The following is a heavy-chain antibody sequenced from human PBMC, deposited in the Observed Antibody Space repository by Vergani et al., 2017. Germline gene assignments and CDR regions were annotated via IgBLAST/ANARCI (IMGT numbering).Heavy chain of an antibody. CDR2: IYYSGST. J-gene: IGHJ3*02. V-gene: IGHV4-39*07. CDR3: ARQKWFGEEPHAFDI. CDR1: GGSISSSSYY. D-gene: IGHD3-10*01. Sequence: QLQLQESGPGLVKPSETLSLTCTVSGGSISSSSYYWGWIRQPPGKGLEWIGSIYYSGSTYYNPSLKSRVTISVDTSKNQFSLKLSSVTAADTAVYYCARQKWFGEEPHAFDIWGQGTMVTVSS.